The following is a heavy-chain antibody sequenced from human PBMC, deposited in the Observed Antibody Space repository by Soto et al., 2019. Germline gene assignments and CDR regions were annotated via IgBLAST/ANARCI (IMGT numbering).Heavy chain of an antibody. CDR1: GFTFSSYA. Sequence: EVQLVESGGGLVQPGGSLRLSCAASGFTFSSYAMHWVRQAPGKGLEYVSAISSNGGSTYYANSVKGSFTISRDNSKNTLYLQMGSLRAEDMAVYYCARETSTTVTYYYYYYMDVWGKGTTVTVSS. D-gene: IGHD4-17*01. V-gene: IGHV3-64*01. CDR2: ISSNGGST. J-gene: IGHJ6*03. CDR3: ARETSTTVTYYYYYYMDV.